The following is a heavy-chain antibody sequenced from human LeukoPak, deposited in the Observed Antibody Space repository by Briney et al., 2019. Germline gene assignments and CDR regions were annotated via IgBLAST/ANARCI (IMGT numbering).Heavy chain of an antibody. CDR2: ISGSGGST. Sequence: GGSLRLSCAASGFTFSSYAMSWVRQAPGKGLEWVSAISGSGGSTYYADSVKGRFTISRDNSKNTLYLQMNSLRAEDTAVYYRAKDVEAARRANNWFDPWGQGTLVTVSS. CDR3: AKDVEAARRANNWFDP. J-gene: IGHJ5*02. CDR1: GFTFSSYA. V-gene: IGHV3-23*01. D-gene: IGHD6-6*01.